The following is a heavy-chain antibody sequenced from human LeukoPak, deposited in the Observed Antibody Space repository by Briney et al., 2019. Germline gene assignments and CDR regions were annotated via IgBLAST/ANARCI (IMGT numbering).Heavy chain of an antibody. CDR3: AKGNHYFDY. D-gene: IGHD1-14*01. CDR2: ISYDGSNK. Sequence: GGSLRLSCAASGFTFSSYGMHWVRQAPGKGLEWVAVISYDGSNKYYADSVKGRFTISRDNSENTLYLQMNSLRAEDTAVYYCAKGNHYFDYWGQGTLVTVSS. CDR1: GFTFSSYG. V-gene: IGHV3-30*18. J-gene: IGHJ4*02.